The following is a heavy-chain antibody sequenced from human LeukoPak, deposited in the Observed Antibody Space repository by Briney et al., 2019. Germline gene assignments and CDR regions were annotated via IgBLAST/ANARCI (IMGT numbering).Heavy chain of an antibody. D-gene: IGHD1-26*01. Sequence: ASVKVSCKASGYTLTSYDINWVRQATGQGLEWMGWMNPNSGNTGYAQKFQGRVTMTRNTSISTAYMELSSLRSEDTAVYYCARGQGGSYDRWDPYYFDYWGQGTLVTVSS. J-gene: IGHJ4*02. CDR2: MNPNSGNT. V-gene: IGHV1-8*01. CDR3: ARGQGGSYDRWDPYYFDY. CDR1: GYTLTSYD.